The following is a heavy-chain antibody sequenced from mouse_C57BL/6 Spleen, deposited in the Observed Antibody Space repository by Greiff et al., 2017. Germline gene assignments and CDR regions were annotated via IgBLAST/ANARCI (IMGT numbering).Heavy chain of an antibody. CDR2: INYDGSST. CDR3: ARAGGNSYYFDY. V-gene: IGHV5-16*01. Sequence: EVKVVESEGGLVQPGSSMKLSCTASGFTFSHYYMAWVRQVPEKGLEWVANINYDGSSTYYLDSLKSRFIISRDNAKNILYLQMSSLKSEDTATYYCARAGGNSYYFDYWGQGTTLTVSS. D-gene: IGHD2-1*01. CDR1: GFTFSHYY. J-gene: IGHJ2*01.